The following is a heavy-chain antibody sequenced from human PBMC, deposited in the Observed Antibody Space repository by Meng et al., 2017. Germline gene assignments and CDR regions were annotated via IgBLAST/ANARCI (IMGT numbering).Heavy chain of an antibody. D-gene: IGHD5-18*01. CDR3: AGASYGYSYGFPQYYFDY. CDR2: MNPNSGNT. CDR1: GYTFTSYD. V-gene: IGHV1-8*03. Sequence: ASVKVSCKASGYTFTSYDINWVRQATGQGLEWMGWMNPNSGNTGYAQKLQGRVTITRNTSISTAYMELSRLRSDDTAVYYCAGASYGYSYGFPQYYFDYWGQGTLVTVSS. J-gene: IGHJ4*02.